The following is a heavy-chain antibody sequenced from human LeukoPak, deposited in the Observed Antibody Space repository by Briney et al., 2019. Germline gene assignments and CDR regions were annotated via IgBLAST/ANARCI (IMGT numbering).Heavy chain of an antibody. J-gene: IGHJ3*02. CDR2: IPGSGGNT. CDR1: GFTLSNSG. Sequence: GGSLRLSCTASGFTLSNSGMSWVRQAPGKGLEWVSGIPGSGGNTYYADSVRGRFTISRDNSKNTLYLQMNSLRAEDTAVYYCAKSYSGNYNDAFGISGQGTMVTVSS. D-gene: IGHD1-26*01. V-gene: IGHV3-23*01. CDR3: AKSYSGNYNDAFGI.